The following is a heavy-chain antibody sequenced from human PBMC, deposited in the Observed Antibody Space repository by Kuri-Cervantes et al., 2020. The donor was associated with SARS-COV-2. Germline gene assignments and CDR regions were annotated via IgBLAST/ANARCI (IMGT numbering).Heavy chain of an antibody. V-gene: IGHV3-30*03. CDR3: ASGSITIFGVVTTGFDY. D-gene: IGHD3-3*01. CDR2: ISYDGSNK. Sequence: GESLKISCAASGFTFSSYSMNWVRQAPGKGLEWVAVISYDGSNKYYADSVKGRFTISRDNSKNTLYLQMNSLRAEDTAVYYCASGSITIFGVVTTGFDYWGQGTLVTVSS. CDR1: GFTFSSYS. J-gene: IGHJ4*02.